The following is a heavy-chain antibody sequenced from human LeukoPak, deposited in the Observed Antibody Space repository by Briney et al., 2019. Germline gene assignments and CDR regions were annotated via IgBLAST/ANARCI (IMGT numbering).Heavy chain of an antibody. J-gene: IGHJ4*01. CDR2: ISPYNGNT. Sequence: AASVKVSCKASGHTFNSHDINWVRQAPGQGLEWMGWISPYNGNTNYAQKFQGRVAMTTDTSTTTAYMELGNLRSDDTAVYFCARDPPYSGRFDHWGHGTLVTVSS. V-gene: IGHV1-18*01. CDR3: ARDPPYSGRFDH. D-gene: IGHD1-26*01. CDR1: GHTFNSHD.